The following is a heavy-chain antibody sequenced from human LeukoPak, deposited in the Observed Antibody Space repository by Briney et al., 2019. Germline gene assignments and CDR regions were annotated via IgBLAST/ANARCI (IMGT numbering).Heavy chain of an antibody. CDR3: ARAEYHFDY. D-gene: IGHD2-2*01. J-gene: IGHJ4*02. V-gene: IGHV4-59*01. Sequence: SETLSLTCTVSGGSISSYYWSWIRQPPGKGLEWIGYIYYSGSTNYNPSLKSRVTISVDTSKNQFSLKLSSVTAADTAVYYCARAEYHFDYWGQGTLVTVSS. CDR1: GGSISSYY. CDR2: IYYSGST.